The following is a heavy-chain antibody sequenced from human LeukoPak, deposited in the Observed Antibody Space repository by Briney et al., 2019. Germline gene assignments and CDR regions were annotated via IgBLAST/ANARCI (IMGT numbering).Heavy chain of an antibody. D-gene: IGHD6-6*01. CDR3: ARDPGDEYSSSSDH. CDR2: IIPILGIA. V-gene: IGHV1-69*04. J-gene: IGHJ5*02. Sequence: ASVKVSCKASGGTFSSYTISWARQAPGQGLEWMGRIIPILGIANYAQKFQGRVTITADKSTSTAYMELSSLRSEDTAVYYCARDPGDEYSSSSDHWGQGTLVTVSS. CDR1: GGTFSSYT.